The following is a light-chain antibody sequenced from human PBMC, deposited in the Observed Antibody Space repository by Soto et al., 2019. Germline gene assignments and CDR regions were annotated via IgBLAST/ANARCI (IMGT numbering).Light chain of an antibody. CDR3: SSYSNSTTLYV. CDR1: SRDVGGYNY. J-gene: IGLJ1*01. CDR2: DVS. Sequence: QSVLTQPASVSGSPGQSITISCTGTSRDVGGYNYVSWYQQRPGTAPKLMIYDVSNRPSGVSDRFSGSKSGNTASLTISGLQAEDEADDYCSSYSNSTTLYVFGTGTKVTVL. V-gene: IGLV2-14*01.